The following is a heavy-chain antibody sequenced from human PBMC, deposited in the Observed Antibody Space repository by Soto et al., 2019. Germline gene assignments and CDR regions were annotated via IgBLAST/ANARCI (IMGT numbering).Heavy chain of an antibody. D-gene: IGHD3-10*01. Sequence: QLQLQESGPGLVKPSETLSLTCTVSGGSISSSSYYWGWIRQPPGKGLEWIGSIYYSGSTNYNPSLKSTFTTSVDTAKNQFSLDLRSVTAADTALYYCARSPTWRIRMIRAVSRWFDPCGQVTLVTVSS. CDR3: ARSPTWRIRMIRAVSRWFDP. J-gene: IGHJ5*02. CDR1: GGSISSSSYY. CDR2: IYYSGST. V-gene: IGHV4-39*01.